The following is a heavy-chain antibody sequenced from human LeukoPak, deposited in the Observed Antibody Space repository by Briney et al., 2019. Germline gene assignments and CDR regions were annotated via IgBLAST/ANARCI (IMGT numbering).Heavy chain of an antibody. CDR1: GFTFSSYE. V-gene: IGHV3-48*03. J-gene: IGHJ4*02. D-gene: IGHD1-7*01. Sequence: GGSLRLSCAASGFTFSSYEMNWARQAPGKGLEWVSYISSSGSTIYYADSVKGRFTISRDNAKNSLYLQMNSLRAEDTAVYYCARVGETTPAFDYWGQGTLVTVSS. CDR3: ARVGETTPAFDY. CDR2: ISSSGSTI.